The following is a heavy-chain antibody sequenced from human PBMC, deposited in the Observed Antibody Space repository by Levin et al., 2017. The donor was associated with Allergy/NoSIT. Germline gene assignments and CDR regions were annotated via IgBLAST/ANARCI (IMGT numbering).Heavy chain of an antibody. V-gene: IGHV3-23*01. CDR3: AKHAGGLYVASWGD. CDR1: GFTFSTYA. CDR2: LNGGGDRT. J-gene: IGHJ4*02. Sequence: GGSLRLSCAASGFTFSTYAMTWVRQAPGKGLEWVSGLNGGGDRTHYADSVRGRFTISRDNSKNTLYLQMNNLRAEDTAVYYCAKHAGGLYVASWGDWGQGTRVTVSS. D-gene: IGHD2-2*01.